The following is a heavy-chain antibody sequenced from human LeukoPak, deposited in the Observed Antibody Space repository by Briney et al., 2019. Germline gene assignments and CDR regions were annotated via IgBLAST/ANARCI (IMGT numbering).Heavy chain of an antibody. CDR1: GGSISSSSYY. D-gene: IGHD6-19*01. Sequence: SETLSLTCTVSGGSISSSSYYWGWIRQPPGKGLEWIGSIYYSGSTYYNPSLKSRVTISVDTSKNQFSLKLSSVTAADTAVYYCARVNQWLVSPDYWGQGTLVTVSS. V-gene: IGHV4-39*07. J-gene: IGHJ4*02. CDR3: ARVNQWLVSPDY. CDR2: IYYSGST.